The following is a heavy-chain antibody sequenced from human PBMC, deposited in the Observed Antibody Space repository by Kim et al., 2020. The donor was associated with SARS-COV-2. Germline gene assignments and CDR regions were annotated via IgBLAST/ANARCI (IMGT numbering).Heavy chain of an antibody. D-gene: IGHD3-22*01. CDR2: ISAYNGNT. CDR3: ARVHQAYYYDSSGPSAPYDAFDI. V-gene: IGHV1-18*04. CDR1: GYTFTSYG. Sequence: ASVKVSCKASGYTFTSYGISWVRQAPGQGLEWMGWISAYNGNTNYAQKLQGRVTMTTDTSTSTAYMELRSLRSDDTAVYYCARVHQAYYYDSSGPSAPYDAFDIWGQGTMVTVSS. J-gene: IGHJ3*02.